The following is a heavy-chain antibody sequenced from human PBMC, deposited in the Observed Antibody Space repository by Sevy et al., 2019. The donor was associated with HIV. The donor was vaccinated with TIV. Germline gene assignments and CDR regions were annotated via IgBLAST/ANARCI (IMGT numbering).Heavy chain of an antibody. CDR2: ISGSGGIT. CDR3: ARRITMIVGAFDI. V-gene: IGHV3-23*01. D-gene: IGHD3-22*01. Sequence: GGSLRLSCAASGFTFSSYAMSWVRQAPGKGLEWVSAISGSGGITYYADSVKGRFTISRDNSKNTLYLQMNSLRAEDTAVYYCARRITMIVGAFDIWGQGTMVTVSS. CDR1: GFTFSSYA. J-gene: IGHJ3*02.